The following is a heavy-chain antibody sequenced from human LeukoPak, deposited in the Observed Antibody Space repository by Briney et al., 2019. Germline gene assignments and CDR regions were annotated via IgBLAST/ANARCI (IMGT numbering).Heavy chain of an antibody. Sequence: ASETLSLTCTVSGASISSSYCTWIRQPAGEGLEWIGRISTGGSTTYNPSFKSRVTMSLDTSKDQFSLNLTSVTAADTAVYYCARDPSFSGGALDIWGQGTLVTVSS. V-gene: IGHV4-4*07. CDR3: ARDPSFSGGALDI. D-gene: IGHD3-16*01. J-gene: IGHJ3*02. CDR2: ISTGGST. CDR1: GASISSSY.